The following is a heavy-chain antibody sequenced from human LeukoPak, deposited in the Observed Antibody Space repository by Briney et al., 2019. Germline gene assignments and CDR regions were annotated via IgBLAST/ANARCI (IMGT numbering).Heavy chain of an antibody. CDR2: IRYDGSNK. V-gene: IGHV3-30*02. CDR1: GFTFSSYG. CDR3: AKNMAEWLRISHFDY. Sequence: GGSLRLSCAASGFTFSSYGMHWVRQAPGKGLEWVAFIRYDGSNKYYADSVKGRFTISRDNSKNTLYLQMNSLRAEDTAVYYCAKNMAEWLRISHFDYWGQGTLVTVSS. J-gene: IGHJ4*02. D-gene: IGHD5-12*01.